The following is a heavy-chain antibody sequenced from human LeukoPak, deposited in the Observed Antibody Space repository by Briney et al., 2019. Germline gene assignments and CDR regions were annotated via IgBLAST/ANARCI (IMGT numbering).Heavy chain of an antibody. CDR3: AREVSPYQVGAPAHYYYYYMDV. J-gene: IGHJ6*03. CDR2: IYSGGST. D-gene: IGHD1-26*01. CDR1: GFTVSSNY. V-gene: IGHV3-53*01. Sequence: PGGSLRLSCTASGFTVSSNYMSWVRQAPGKGLECVSVIYSGGSTYYADSVKGRFTISRDNSKNTLYLQMNSLRAEDTAVYYCAREVSPYQVGAPAHYYYYYMDVWGKGTTVTISS.